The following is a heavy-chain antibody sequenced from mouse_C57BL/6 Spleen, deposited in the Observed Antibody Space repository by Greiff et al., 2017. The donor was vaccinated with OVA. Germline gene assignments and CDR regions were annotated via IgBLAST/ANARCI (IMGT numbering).Heavy chain of an antibody. CDR2: ISSGGSYI. CDR3: ARRGGARGYIDV. Sequence: DVKLVESGGDLVKPGGSLKLSCAASGFTFSSYAMSWVRQTPEKRLEWVASISSGGSYIYYADSVKGRFTISRDNARNTLYLQMSSLKSEDTAMYYCARRGGARGYIDVWGTGTSVTVSS. CDR1: GFTFSSYA. V-gene: IGHV5-6*02. D-gene: IGHD3-3*01. J-gene: IGHJ1*03.